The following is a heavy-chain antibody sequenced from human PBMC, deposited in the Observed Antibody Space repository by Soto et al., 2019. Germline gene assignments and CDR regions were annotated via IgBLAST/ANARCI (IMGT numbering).Heavy chain of an antibody. CDR3: ARKCHYDILTGYYE. V-gene: IGHV4-59*12. Sequence: SETLSLTCTVSGGSIISYYWSWILQPPGKGLEWIGYIYYSATTNYNPSLKSRVTISVDASKNQFSLKLSSVTAVDTAVYYCARKCHYDILTGYYEWGQGTLVT. CDR1: GGSIISYY. D-gene: IGHD3-9*01. CDR2: IYYSATT. J-gene: IGHJ4*02.